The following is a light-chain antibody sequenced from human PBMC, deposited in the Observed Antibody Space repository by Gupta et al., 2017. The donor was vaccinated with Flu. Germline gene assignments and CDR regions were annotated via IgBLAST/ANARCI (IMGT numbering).Light chain of an antibody. J-gene: IGKJ3*01. CDR1: QDVNNY. CDR3: QEEHALRYT. Sequence: QLTQSPSSLSASVGDRVTIACRASQDVNNYVAWYQQKPGKAPKSLIYTAYSLQSGVPSRFNNSGSVTDFTLTISGLQPEDFATYYCQEEHALRYTFGQGTKVEI. CDR2: TAY. V-gene: IGKV1-16*01.